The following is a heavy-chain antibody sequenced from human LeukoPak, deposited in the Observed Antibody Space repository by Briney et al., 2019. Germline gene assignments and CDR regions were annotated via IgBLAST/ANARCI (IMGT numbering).Heavy chain of an antibody. V-gene: IGHV3-74*01. CDR1: GFIFSSYW. J-gene: IGHJ4*02. Sequence: GGSLRLSCAASGFIFSSYWMHWVRHAPGKGLAWVSRINTDGSSTSYADSVKGRFTVSRDNAKNTLYLQMNSLRAEDTAVYYCAKEGCSSTSCSYFDYWGQGTLVTVSS. CDR2: INTDGSST. CDR3: AKEGCSSTSCSYFDY. D-gene: IGHD2-2*01.